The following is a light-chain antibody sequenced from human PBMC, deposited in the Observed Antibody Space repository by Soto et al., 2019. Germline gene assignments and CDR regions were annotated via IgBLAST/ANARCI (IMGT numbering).Light chain of an antibody. CDR2: GAF. CDR3: QQYGDSST. Sequence: IVLTQSPGTLSLSPGERATLSCRASQSVSTSHLAWYQQRPGQPPRLLIYGAFSRATGIPDRFSGSGSGTEFTLTISSLEPEDFAVYYCQQYGDSSTFGQGTKVEIK. J-gene: IGKJ1*01. V-gene: IGKV3-20*01. CDR1: QSVSTSH.